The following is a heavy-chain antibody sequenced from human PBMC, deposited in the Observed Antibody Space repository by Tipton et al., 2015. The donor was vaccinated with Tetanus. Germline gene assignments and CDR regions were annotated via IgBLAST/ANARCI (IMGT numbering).Heavy chain of an antibody. CDR1: GGSVSSGHYY. Sequence: LRLSCTVSGGSVSSGHYYWSWIRQPPGKGLEWIGYIYSTARTNYIPSLQSRVTMSLDTSKNQFSLNLGSVTAADTAFYYCASVTYYDSGTYSSFDYWGQGTLVTVSS. V-gene: IGHV4-61*01. CDR2: IYSTART. J-gene: IGHJ4*02. CDR3: ASVTYYDSGTYSSFDY. D-gene: IGHD3-10*01.